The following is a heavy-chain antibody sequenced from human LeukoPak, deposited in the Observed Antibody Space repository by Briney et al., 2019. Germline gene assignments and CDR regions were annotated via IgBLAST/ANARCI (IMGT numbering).Heavy chain of an antibody. D-gene: IGHD6-19*01. J-gene: IGHJ4*02. Sequence: GGSLRLSCAVSGFAFSDYGMHYVRQAPGKALEWVAVISYDGSNAYYADSVKGRFTISRDNSKNTLYLQMNSLRAEDTAVYYCAKSNSGWYVPPSDWGQGTLVTVSS. CDR3: AKSNSGWYVPPSD. CDR2: ISYDGSNA. CDR1: GFAFSDYG. V-gene: IGHV3-30*18.